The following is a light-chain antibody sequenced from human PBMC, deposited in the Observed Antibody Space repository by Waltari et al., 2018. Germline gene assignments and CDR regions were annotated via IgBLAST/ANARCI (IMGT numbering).Light chain of an antibody. CDR1: SSNLGGNP. V-gene: IGLV1-44*01. Sequence: QSVLTQPPSASGTPGQRVTISCSGSSSNLGGNPVNWYQQCPGRAPKLLIYSNNQRPSGVPDRVSGSKSGTSASLAISGLQSEDEADFYCAAWDDSLDGYVFGTGTKVTVL. CDR2: SNN. J-gene: IGLJ1*01. CDR3: AAWDDSLDGYV.